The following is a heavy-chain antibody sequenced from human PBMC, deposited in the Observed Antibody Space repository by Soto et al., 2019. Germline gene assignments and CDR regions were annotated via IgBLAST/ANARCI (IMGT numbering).Heavy chain of an antibody. D-gene: IGHD4-4*01. J-gene: IGHJ3*02. CDR2: ITGSGGST. V-gene: IGHV3-23*01. CDR3: VKHLGNPSGAFDI. CDR1: GFTLSTYA. Sequence: EVQLLESGGGLVQPGGSLRLSCVASGFTLSTYAMSWVRQAPGKGLEWVSGITGSGGSTYYADSVKGRFTISRDNSKSTVSLHINSLRAEDTAVYYCVKHLGNPSGAFDIWGQGTRVTVSS.